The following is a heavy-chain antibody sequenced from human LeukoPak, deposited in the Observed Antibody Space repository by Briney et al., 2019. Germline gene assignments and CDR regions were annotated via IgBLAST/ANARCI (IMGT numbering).Heavy chain of an antibody. CDR2: ISSSGST. CDR1: GSSISPFY. J-gene: IGHJ4*02. CDR3: ARDLELERNRWNYFES. D-gene: IGHD1-1*01. V-gene: IGHV4-4*08. Sequence: KSSATLSLTCTVSGSSISPFYWNWIRQPPGKGLEWIGFISSSGSTKYNPSLKGRVTISLDTSKNQFSLKLMSVTAADTALYFCARDLELERNRWNYFESWGQGTLVTVSP.